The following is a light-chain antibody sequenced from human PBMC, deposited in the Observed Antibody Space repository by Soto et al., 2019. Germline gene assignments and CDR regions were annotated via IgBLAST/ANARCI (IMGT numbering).Light chain of an antibody. V-gene: IGKV3-20*01. CDR1: QSVGSRF. CDR3: QQYGTSEII. CDR2: GAS. J-gene: IGKJ5*01. Sequence: EIVLSQSPGTLSLYPGERATLSCRASQSVGSRFLAWYQQKPGQAPRLLIYGASNRATGIPDRFSGSGSGTDFTLTISRLEPEDFAVFFCQQYGTSEIIFGQRTLLAVK.